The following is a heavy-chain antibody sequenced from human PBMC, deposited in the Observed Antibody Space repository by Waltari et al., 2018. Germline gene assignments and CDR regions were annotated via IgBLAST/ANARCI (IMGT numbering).Heavy chain of an antibody. CDR3: ATDTPGNYYKQWVH. CDR1: GDSINNTPDY. J-gene: IGHJ4*02. CDR2: YYNSGNT. V-gene: IGHV4-39*01. D-gene: IGHD3-10*01. Sequence: QLQLQESGPGLVKPSEPLSLTCTVSGDSINNTPDYWGWIRQPPGKGLEWVGSYYNSGNTYYNPSLKSRLTISADTSNNQFSLQITSVTAADAAVYFCATDTPGNYYKQWVHWGRGILVTVSS.